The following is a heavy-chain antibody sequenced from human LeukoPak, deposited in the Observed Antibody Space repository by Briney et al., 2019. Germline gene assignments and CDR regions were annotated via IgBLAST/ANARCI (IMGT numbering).Heavy chain of an antibody. CDR1: GFTFSNYG. Sequence: GGSLRLSCAASGFTFSNYGMHWVRQAPGKGLEWVAFIRYDGSNEYYADSVKGRFTISRDNSKNTLYLQMNSLRAEDTAVYYCARIPDDYWGQGTLVTVSS. D-gene: IGHD2-2*01. V-gene: IGHV3-30*02. J-gene: IGHJ4*02. CDR3: ARIPDDY. CDR2: IRYDGSNE.